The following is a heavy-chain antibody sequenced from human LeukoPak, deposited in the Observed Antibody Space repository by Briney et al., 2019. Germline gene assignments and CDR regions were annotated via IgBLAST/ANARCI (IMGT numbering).Heavy chain of an antibody. CDR2: VYHTGTT. J-gene: IGHJ4*02. D-gene: IGHD3-22*01. Sequence: SETLSLTCTVSGGSFSPFYWSWVRLPPGKGLEWIGYVYHTGTTNYNPALKSRVTISVDTSKNQFSLKLSSVTAADTAVYYCARRPNYYYDSSGYYYFRHYYFDYWGQGTLVTVSS. CDR1: GGSFSPFY. CDR3: ARRPNYYYDSSGYYYFRHYYFDY. V-gene: IGHV4-59*12.